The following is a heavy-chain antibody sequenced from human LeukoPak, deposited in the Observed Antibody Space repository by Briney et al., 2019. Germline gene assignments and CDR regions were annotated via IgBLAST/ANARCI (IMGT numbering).Heavy chain of an antibody. Sequence: ASVKVSCKASGYTFTSYAMNWVRQAPGQGLEWMGWINTNTGNPTYAQGFTGRFVFSLDTSVSTAYLQISSLKAEDTAVYYCARSGEGGTAAGYDAFDIWGQGTMVTVSS. CDR2: INTNTGNP. V-gene: IGHV7-4-1*02. CDR1: GYTFTSYA. CDR3: ARSGEGGTAAGYDAFDI. J-gene: IGHJ3*02. D-gene: IGHD6-13*01.